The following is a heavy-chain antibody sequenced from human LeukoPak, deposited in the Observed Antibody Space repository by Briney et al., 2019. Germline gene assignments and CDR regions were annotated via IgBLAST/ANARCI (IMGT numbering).Heavy chain of an antibody. CDR1: GGSISSNKYY. CDR3: ATPYSGGYHGLDI. CDR2: IYYSGST. V-gene: IGHV4-39*01. Sequence: SETLSLTCTVSGGSISSNKYYWGWIRQPPGKGLEWIGSIYYSGSTYYNPSLKSRVTISADTSKNQFSLKLSPVTAADTAVYYCATPYSGGYHGLDIWGQGTMVTVSS. D-gene: IGHD1-26*01. J-gene: IGHJ3*02.